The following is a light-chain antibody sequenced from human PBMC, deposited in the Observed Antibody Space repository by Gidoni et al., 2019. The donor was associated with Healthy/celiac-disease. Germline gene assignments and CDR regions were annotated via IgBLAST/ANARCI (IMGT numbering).Light chain of an antibody. J-gene: IGKJ3*01. V-gene: IGKV2-28*01. CDR3: MQALQFT. Sequence: VMTQSPLSLPVTPGEPAPISFRSSQSRWHSNRYDYLDWYLQKPGQSPQLLIYFGSSRASGVPDRFGGSGSGTDFTLKIRRVEAEDVGVYYCMQALQFTFGPGTKVDIK. CDR1: QSRWHSNRYDY. CDR2: FGS.